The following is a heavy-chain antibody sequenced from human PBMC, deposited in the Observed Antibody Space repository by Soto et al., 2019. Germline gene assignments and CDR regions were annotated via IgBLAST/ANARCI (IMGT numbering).Heavy chain of an antibody. CDR2: IYYSGRT. V-gene: IGHV4-31*03. CDR1: GGSISSGGNY. CDR3: ARSSIKPQVFMYPFDS. D-gene: IGHD3-3*01. Sequence: SETLSLTCTVSGGSISSGGNYWSWIRQHPGKGLEWIGNIYYSGRTYYNPSLKSRVTISVDTSKNQFSLKLSSVTAADTAVYYCARSSIKPQVFMYPFDSWSQGTLVTVSS. J-gene: IGHJ4*02.